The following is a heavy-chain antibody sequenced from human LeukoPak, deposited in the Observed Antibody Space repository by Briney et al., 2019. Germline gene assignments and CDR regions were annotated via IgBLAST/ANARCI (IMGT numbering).Heavy chain of an antibody. V-gene: IGHV3-30*02. D-gene: IGHD7-27*01. J-gene: IGHJ4*02. CDR1: GFTFSTYG. CDR2: IRYDGRNK. CDR3: VQDWAWGAFGY. Sequence: GGSLRLSCAASGFTFSTYGMHWVRQAPGKGLEWVAFIRYDGRNKYYADSVKGRFTIYRDNSKNTLYLQMNRLGAEDTAIYYCVQDWAWGAFGYWGQGTLVTVSS.